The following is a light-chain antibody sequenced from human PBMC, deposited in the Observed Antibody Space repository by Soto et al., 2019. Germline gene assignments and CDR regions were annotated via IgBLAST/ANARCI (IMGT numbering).Light chain of an antibody. CDR1: ESLFGF. Sequence: DIVLTQSPATLSVSPGDRVTLSCRASESLFGFLAWYQQKPGQAPRLLMYGVSTWAAGIPARFSGGGSATDFTLPISSLQSEDSAFYFCQSYNDWPFASGLGTRLEI. V-gene: IGKV3-15*01. CDR3: QSYNDWPFA. J-gene: IGKJ2*01. CDR2: GVS.